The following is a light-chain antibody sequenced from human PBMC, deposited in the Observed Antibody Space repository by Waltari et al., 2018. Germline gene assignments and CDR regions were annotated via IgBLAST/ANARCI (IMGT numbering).Light chain of an antibody. CDR2: AAS. Sequence: DIQMTQSPSSLSASVGDRVTITCRASQSISSYLNWYQQKPGKAPKLLIYAASRLQSGVPSRFSGNGSGTDFTLTISSLQTEDFATYYCQQSYSTPRTFGQGTKLEIK. V-gene: IGKV1-39*01. CDR1: QSISSY. J-gene: IGKJ2*01. CDR3: QQSYSTPRT.